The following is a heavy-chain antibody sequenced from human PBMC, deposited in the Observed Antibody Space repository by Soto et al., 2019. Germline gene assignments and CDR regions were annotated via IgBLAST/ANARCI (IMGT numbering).Heavy chain of an antibody. CDR2: MSYDGSNE. D-gene: IGHD3-9*01. CDR3: AHFDWFIDY. CDR1: GFIFSTYV. Sequence: PGGSLRLSCAASGFIFSTYVIHWVRQAPGKGPEWVATMSYDGSNEYYADSVQGRFTISRDNSKNTLYLQMNSLTVEDTAVYYCAHFDWFIDYWGQGTLVTVSS. V-gene: IGHV3-30*03. J-gene: IGHJ4*02.